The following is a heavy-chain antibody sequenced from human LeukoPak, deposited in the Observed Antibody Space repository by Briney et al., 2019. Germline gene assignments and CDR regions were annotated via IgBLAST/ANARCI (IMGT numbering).Heavy chain of an antibody. V-gene: IGHV3-7*01. D-gene: IGHD1-26*01. J-gene: IGHJ4*02. CDR1: GFTFSDYW. Sequence: PGGSLRLSCAASGFTFSDYWMTWFRQAPGKGPERVASIEQDGSDIQYVDFVKGRFTISRDNGRNSVYLQMNSLRVEDTAVYYCAGVTAWGYFDYWGQGTLVSVSS. CDR3: AGVTAWGYFDY. CDR2: IEQDGSDI.